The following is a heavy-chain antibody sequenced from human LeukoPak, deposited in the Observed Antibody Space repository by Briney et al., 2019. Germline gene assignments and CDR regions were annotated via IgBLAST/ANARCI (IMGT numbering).Heavy chain of an antibody. Sequence: GGSLRLSCAASGFTFDDYAMHWVRRAPGKGLEWVSGISWNSGSIGYADSVKGRFTISRDNAKNSLYLQMNSLRAEDTAVYYCARGPSGYHNTGGQGTLVTVSS. CDR2: ISWNSGSI. CDR1: GFTFDDYA. V-gene: IGHV3-9*01. CDR3: ARGPSGYHNT. J-gene: IGHJ4*02. D-gene: IGHD5-12*01.